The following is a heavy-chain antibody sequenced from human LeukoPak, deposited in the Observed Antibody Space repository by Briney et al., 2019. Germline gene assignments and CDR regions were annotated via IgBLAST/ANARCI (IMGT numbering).Heavy chain of an antibody. CDR3: AKDQGGGYDSSGYYYGFGVDV. Sequence: GGSLRLSCTASGFTFMNYAMSWVRQAPGKGLEWISGIGGGDTHYADSVRGRFTISRDDSKNTVDLQMSSLRAEDTAVYYCAKDQGGGYDSSGYYYGFGVDVWGQGTTVTVSS. V-gene: IGHV3-23*01. J-gene: IGHJ6*02. CDR1: GFTFMNYA. D-gene: IGHD3-22*01. CDR2: IGGGDT.